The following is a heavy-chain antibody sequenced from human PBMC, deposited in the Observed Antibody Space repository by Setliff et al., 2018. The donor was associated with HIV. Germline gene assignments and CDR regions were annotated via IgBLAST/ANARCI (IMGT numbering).Heavy chain of an antibody. CDR3: ARDIVGTTSDS. J-gene: IGHJ4*02. CDR2: IYIGDST. Sequence: PSETLSLTCTVSGDSINNGNYFWTWIRQPAGKGLEWIGHIYIGDSTKYNPSLQSRVTISLDKSKNQFSLKLTSVTAADTAVYYCARDIVGTTSDSWGQGTLVTVSS. V-gene: IGHV4-61*09. D-gene: IGHD1-26*01. CDR1: GDSINNGNYF.